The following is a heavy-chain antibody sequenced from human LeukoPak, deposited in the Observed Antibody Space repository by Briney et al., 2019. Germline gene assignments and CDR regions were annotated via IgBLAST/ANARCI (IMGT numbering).Heavy chain of an antibody. D-gene: IGHD6-13*01. Sequence: GGSLRLSCAASGFTFSSYSMNWVRQAPGKGLEWVSSISSSSSYIYYADSVKGRFTISRDNAKNSLYLQMNSLRAEDTAVYYCARDWESKGRSWLGAFDYWGQGTLVTVSS. V-gene: IGHV3-21*01. CDR1: GFTFSSYS. CDR2: ISSSSSYI. J-gene: IGHJ4*02. CDR3: ARDWESKGRSWLGAFDY.